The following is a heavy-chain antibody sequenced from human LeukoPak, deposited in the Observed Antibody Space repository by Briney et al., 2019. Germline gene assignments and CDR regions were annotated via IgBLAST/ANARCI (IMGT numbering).Heavy chain of an antibody. CDR2: IKQDGSEK. CDR1: GFTFSSYW. D-gene: IGHD6-19*01. Sequence: GGSLRLSCAASGFTFSSYWMSWVRQAPGKGLEWVANIKQDGSEKYYVDSVKGRSTISRDNAKNSLYLQMNSLRAEDTAVYYCARDISSSGWYRGFLFDYWGQGTLVTVSS. V-gene: IGHV3-7*01. J-gene: IGHJ4*02. CDR3: ARDISSSGWYRGFLFDY.